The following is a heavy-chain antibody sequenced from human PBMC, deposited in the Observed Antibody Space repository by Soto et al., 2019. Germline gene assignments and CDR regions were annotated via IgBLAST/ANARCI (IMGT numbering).Heavy chain of an antibody. D-gene: IGHD5-12*01. CDR1: GYTFTSYY. V-gene: IGHV1-46*01. CDR3: ARLLSGYDSVYYYYGMDV. Sequence: GXSVEVSFRASGYTFTSYYMHWVRQAPGQGLEWMGIINPSCGSTSYAQKFQGRVTMTRDTSTSTVYMELSSLRSEDTAVYYCARLLSGYDSVYYYYGMDVWGQGTTVTVSS. CDR2: INPSCGST. J-gene: IGHJ6*02.